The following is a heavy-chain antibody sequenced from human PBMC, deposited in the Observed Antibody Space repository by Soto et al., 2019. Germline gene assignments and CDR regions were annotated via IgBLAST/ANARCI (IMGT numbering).Heavy chain of an antibody. CDR3: ARVSSSRGRFDP. CDR2: INPNSGGT. CDR1: GYTFTGYY. V-gene: IGHV1-2*02. D-gene: IGHD6-13*01. Sequence: GASVKVSCKASGYTFTGYYMHWVRQAPGQGLEWMGWINPNSGGTNYAQKFQGRVTMTRDTSISTAYMELSRLRSDDTAVYYRARVSSSRGRFDPWGQGTLVTVSS. J-gene: IGHJ5*02.